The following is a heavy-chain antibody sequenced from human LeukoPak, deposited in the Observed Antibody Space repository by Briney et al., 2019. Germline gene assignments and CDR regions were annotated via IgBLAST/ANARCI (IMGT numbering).Heavy chain of an antibody. CDR3: AREGAEVRGVLVKYYFDY. CDR2: IYTSGST. Sequence: SETLSLTCTVSGGSISSYYWSWIRQPAAKGLEWIGRIYTSGSTNYNPSLKSRVTMSVDTSRNQFSLKLTSVTAADTAVYYCAREGAEVRGVLVKYYFDYWGQGALVTVSS. J-gene: IGHJ4*02. D-gene: IGHD3-10*01. V-gene: IGHV4-4*07. CDR1: GGSISSYY.